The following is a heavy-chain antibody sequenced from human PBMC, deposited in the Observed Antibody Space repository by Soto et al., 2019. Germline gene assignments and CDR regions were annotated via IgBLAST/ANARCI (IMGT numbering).Heavy chain of an antibody. J-gene: IGHJ4*02. V-gene: IGHV3-9*01. Sequence: GGSLRLSCAASGFTFSNAWMSWVRQAPGKGLEWVSGINWNSGTIGYADSVKGRFTISRDNAKNSLYLQMNSLRAEDTALYYCAKDKVRSYGSGSYPDYWGQGTLVTVSS. CDR3: AKDKVRSYGSGSYPDY. D-gene: IGHD3-10*01. CDR1: GFTFSNAW. CDR2: INWNSGTI.